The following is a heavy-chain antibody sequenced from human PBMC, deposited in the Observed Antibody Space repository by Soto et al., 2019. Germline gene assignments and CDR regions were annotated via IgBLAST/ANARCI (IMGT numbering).Heavy chain of an antibody. J-gene: IGHJ6*03. Sequence: GSLRLSCAASGFTFSSYAMSWVRQAPGKGLEWVSAISGSGGSTYYADSVKGRFTISRDNSKNTLYLQMNSLRAEDTAVYYCAKDGEYCSGGSCYYNYYYYYMDVWGKGTTVTVSS. D-gene: IGHD2-15*01. CDR2: ISGSGGST. V-gene: IGHV3-23*01. CDR1: GFTFSSYA. CDR3: AKDGEYCSGGSCYYNYYYYYMDV.